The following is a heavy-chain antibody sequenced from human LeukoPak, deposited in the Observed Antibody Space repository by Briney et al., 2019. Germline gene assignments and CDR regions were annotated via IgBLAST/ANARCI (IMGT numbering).Heavy chain of an antibody. CDR3: AVGYYYDSSGTSDY. CDR2: IYSGGST. V-gene: IGHV3-66*02. D-gene: IGHD3-22*01. CDR1: GFTVSSNY. Sequence: SGGSLRLSCAASGFTVSSNYMSWVRQAPGKGLEWVSVIYSGGSTYYADSVKGRFTISRDNSKNTLYLQMNSLRAEDTAVYYCAVGYYYDSSGTSDYWGQGTLVTVSS. J-gene: IGHJ4*02.